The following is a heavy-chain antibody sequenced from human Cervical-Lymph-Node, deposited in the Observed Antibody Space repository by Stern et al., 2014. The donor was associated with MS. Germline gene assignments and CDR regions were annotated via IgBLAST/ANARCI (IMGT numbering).Heavy chain of an antibody. CDR1: GYTLTNYP. J-gene: IGHJ4*02. V-gene: IGHV7-4-1*02. Sequence: QVQLVQSGSELKAPGASVKVSCKASGYTLTNYPMHWVRQAPGQGLEWMGWIHTNTGNSTYAQGFTGRFVFSLDTSVSTAYLHISSLKAEDTAVYYCARDFVDTAMITRSDYLDSWGQGTLVTVSS. CDR2: IHTNTGNS. CDR3: ARDFVDTAMITRSDYLDS. D-gene: IGHD5-18*01.